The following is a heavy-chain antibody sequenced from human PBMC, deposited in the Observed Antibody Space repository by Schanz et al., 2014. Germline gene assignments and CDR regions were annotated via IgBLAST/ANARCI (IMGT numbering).Heavy chain of an antibody. D-gene: IGHD3-22*01. CDR2: ISYDGNEK. CDR1: GFAFSDYG. V-gene: IGHV3-30*18. J-gene: IGHJ4*02. Sequence: QVQLVESGGGVVQPGKSLRLSCAASGFAFSDYGMHWVRQAPGKGLEWVAFISYDGNEKHYPDSVKGRFTLSRDNSKNTLYLQMNSLIVEDTAVYYCAKSYDTSGYSGFDYWGQGTLVTVSS. CDR3: AKSYDTSGYSGFDY.